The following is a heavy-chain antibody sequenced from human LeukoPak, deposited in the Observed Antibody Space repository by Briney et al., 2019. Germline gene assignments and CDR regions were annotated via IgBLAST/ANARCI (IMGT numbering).Heavy chain of an antibody. CDR2: IYYTGNT. CDR3: ARESVFSGSYWVDY. Sequence: PSETLSLTCTVSGGSISSSSYYWGWIRQPPGKGLEWIGSIYYTGNTHHGPSLKSRVTISVDTSKNQFSLKLSSVTAADTAVYYCARESVFSGSYWVDYWGQGTLVTVSS. V-gene: IGHV4-39*07. CDR1: GGSISSSSYY. J-gene: IGHJ4*02. D-gene: IGHD1-26*01.